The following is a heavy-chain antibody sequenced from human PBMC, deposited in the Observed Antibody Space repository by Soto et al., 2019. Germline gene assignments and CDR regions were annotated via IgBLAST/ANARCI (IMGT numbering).Heavy chain of an antibody. CDR1: EYIFTDYY. CDR3: ARGKGMEQNYYYQGMDV. J-gene: IGHJ6*02. CDR2: INADNGST. V-gene: IGHV1-2*02. Sequence: ASVKVSCKASEYIFTDYYMHWVRQATGQGLEWMGWINADNGSTSYSPKFQGRVTISRDTSASTAYMELRSLRSEDTAVYYCARGKGMEQNYYYQGMDVWGQGTTLTVS. D-gene: IGHD3-10*01.